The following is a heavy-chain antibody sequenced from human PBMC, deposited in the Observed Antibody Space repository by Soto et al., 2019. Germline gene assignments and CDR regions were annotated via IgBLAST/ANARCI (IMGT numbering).Heavy chain of an antibody. CDR3: ARDRRYSSGYDIDY. J-gene: IGHJ4*02. Sequence: PGGSLRLSCAASGFTFSSYWMSWVRQAPGKGLEWVANIKQDGSERYYVDSVKGRFTISRDNAKNSLYLQMNSLRAEETAVYYCARDRRYSSGYDIDYWGQGTLVTVSS. CDR1: GFTFSSYW. D-gene: IGHD6-19*01. CDR2: IKQDGSER. V-gene: IGHV3-7*01.